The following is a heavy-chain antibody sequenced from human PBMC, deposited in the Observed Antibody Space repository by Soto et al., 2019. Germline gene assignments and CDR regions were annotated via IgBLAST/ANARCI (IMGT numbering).Heavy chain of an antibody. V-gene: IGHV4-59*01. J-gene: IGHJ6*02. D-gene: IGHD5-18*01. Sequence: SETLSLTCTVSRGSINNSYWTWIRQPPGKRLEWIGYIYYTGSTNYNPSLKSRVTISVDTSKNQFSLKLSSVTAADTAVYYCARPLYSYGPMDVWGQGTTVTVSS. CDR3: ARPLYSYGPMDV. CDR2: IYYTGST. CDR1: RGSINNSY.